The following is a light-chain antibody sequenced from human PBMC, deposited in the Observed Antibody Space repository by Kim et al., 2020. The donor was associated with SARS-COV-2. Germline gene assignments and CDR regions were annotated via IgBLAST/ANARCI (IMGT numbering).Light chain of an antibody. CDR2: GAS. V-gene: IGKV1-16*01. CDR1: QGIDNY. Sequence: DIQMTQFPSSLSASVGDRVTITCRASQGIDNYLVWFRQNPGKAPKTLIYGASIVQTGIPPRFSGSGSGTYFSLIINNLQPEDSATYYCHQYSAYPYTFGQGTKLEI. CDR3: HQYSAYPYT. J-gene: IGKJ2*01.